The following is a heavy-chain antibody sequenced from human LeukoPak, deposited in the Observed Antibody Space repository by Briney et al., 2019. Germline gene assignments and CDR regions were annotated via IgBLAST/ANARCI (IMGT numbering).Heavy chain of an antibody. CDR3: ARSGYSSGPDY. V-gene: IGHV4-4*07. D-gene: IGHD6-19*01. CDR2: IYFSGST. J-gene: IGHJ4*02. Sequence: SETLSLTCTVSGGPISSYYWSWIRQPAGRGLEWIGRIYFSGSTNYNPSLKSRVTMSVDTSKNQFSLKLSSVTAADTAVYYCARSGYSSGPDYWGQGTLVTVSS. CDR1: GGPISSYY.